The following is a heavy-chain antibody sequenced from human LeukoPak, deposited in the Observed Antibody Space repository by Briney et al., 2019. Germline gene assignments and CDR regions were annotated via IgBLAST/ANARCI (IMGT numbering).Heavy chain of an antibody. D-gene: IGHD3-22*01. V-gene: IGHV3-33*01. CDR3: ARDRLLYYDSSGYSY. CDR1: GFTFSSYG. CDR2: IWYDGSNK. Sequence: GGSLRLSCAASGFTFSSYGMHWVRQVPGKGLEWVAVIWYDGSNKYYADSVKGRFTISRDNSKNTLYLQMNSLRAEDTAVYYCARDRLLYYDSSGYSYWGQGTLVTVSS. J-gene: IGHJ4*02.